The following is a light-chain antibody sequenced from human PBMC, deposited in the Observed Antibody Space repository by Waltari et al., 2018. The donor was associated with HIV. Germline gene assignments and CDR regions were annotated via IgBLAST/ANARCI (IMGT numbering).Light chain of an antibody. J-gene: IGKJ2*01. CDR1: QAVGTD. V-gene: IGKV1-12*01. CDR2: DAS. Sequence: DSEMTQSRSEVSASVGERGIISCRASQAVGTDVAWYHMRPGRAPRLFIYDASRLEGGVSSRFSGSGFGTDFVFIIASLQSEDAGLYFCQQANTFPHTFGQGTKVEV. CDR3: QQANTFPHT.